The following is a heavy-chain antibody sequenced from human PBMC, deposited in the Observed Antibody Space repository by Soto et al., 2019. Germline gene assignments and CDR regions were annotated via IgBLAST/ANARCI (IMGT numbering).Heavy chain of an antibody. CDR3: ARGGETIYYDFWSGSPYYFDY. J-gene: IGHJ4*02. CDR2: IYYSGST. CDR1: GGSISSYY. V-gene: IGHV4-59*01. Sequence: SETLSLTCTVSGGSISSYYWGWIRQPPGKGLEWIGYIYYSGSTNYNPSLKSRVTISVDTSKNQFSLKLSSVTAADTAVYYCARGGETIYYDFWSGSPYYFDYWGQGTLVTVSS. D-gene: IGHD3-3*01.